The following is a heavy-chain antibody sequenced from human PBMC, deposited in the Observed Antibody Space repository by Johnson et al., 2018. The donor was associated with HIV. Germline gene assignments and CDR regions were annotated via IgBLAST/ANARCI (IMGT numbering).Heavy chain of an antibody. D-gene: IGHD3-10*01. Sequence: VQLVESGGGLVQPGGSLRLSCAASGFTFSSYAMSWVRQAPGKGLEWVSAISGSGGRTYYADSVKGRFTISSDNSKNTLFLQMNSLRPEDTAVYHCARDPIAFRNYYGSGSAFDIWGQGTMVTVSS. V-gene: IGHV3-23*04. CDR1: GFTFSSYA. CDR2: ISGSGGRT. J-gene: IGHJ3*02. CDR3: ARDPIAFRNYYGSGSAFDI.